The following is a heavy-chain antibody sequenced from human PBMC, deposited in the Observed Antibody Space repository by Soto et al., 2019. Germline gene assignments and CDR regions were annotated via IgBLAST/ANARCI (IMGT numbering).Heavy chain of an antibody. CDR1: GGTFSSYA. CDR2: IIPIFGTA. Sequence: GASVKVSCKASGGTFSSYAISWVRQAPGQGLEWKGGIIPIFGTANYAQKLQGRVTITADESTSTAYMELSSLRSEDTAVYYCVRVSEGRDTAMVISRNWFDPWGQGTLVTVSS. CDR3: VRVSEGRDTAMVISRNWFDP. J-gene: IGHJ5*02. D-gene: IGHD5-18*01. V-gene: IGHV1-69*13.